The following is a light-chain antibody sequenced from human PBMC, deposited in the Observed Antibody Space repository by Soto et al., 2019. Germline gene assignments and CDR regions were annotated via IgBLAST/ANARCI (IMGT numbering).Light chain of an antibody. V-gene: IGKV3-15*01. CDR1: QSVSSI. J-gene: IGKJ1*01. CDR3: QQYNNWPWT. Sequence: IVMTQSPATLSVSPGERATLSCRASQSVSSILAWYQQKPGQAPRLLIYGASTRATGIPARFSGSGSGTEFTLTLRSLQSEDFAVYYCQQYNNWPWTFGQGTKV. CDR2: GAS.